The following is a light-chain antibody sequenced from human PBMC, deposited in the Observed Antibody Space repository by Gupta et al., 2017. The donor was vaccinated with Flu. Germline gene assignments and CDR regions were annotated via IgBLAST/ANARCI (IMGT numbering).Light chain of an antibody. CDR2: DVS. V-gene: IGLV2-14*04. CDR3: SSYTSSSTPYV. J-gene: IGLJ1*01. Sequence: TSISCTGTSSDVGGYNYVSWYQQQPGKAPKLMIFDVSNRPSGVSNRFSGSKSGNTASLPISGLQAEDEADYYCSSYTSSSTPYVFGTGTKVTVL. CDR1: SSDVGGYNY.